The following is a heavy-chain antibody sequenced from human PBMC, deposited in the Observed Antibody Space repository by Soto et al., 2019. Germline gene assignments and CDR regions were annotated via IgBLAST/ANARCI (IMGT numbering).Heavy chain of an antibody. CDR2: ISGRGGTT. V-gene: IGHV3-23*01. Sequence: EVQLLESGGGLVQPGGSLRLSCAASGFTFSSYAMSWVRQAPGKGLEWLSVISGRGGTTYYADSVKGRFTISRDNSKNTVFVRMNSLRAEDTAVYYCAKDQGDIVATTCGGQDFWGQGTLVTVSS. D-gene: IGHD5-12*01. CDR3: AKDQGDIVATTCGGQDF. CDR1: GFTFSSYA. J-gene: IGHJ4*02.